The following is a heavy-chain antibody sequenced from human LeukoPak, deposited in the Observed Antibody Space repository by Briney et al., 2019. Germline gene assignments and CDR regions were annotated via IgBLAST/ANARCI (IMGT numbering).Heavy chain of an antibody. CDR1: GYTFTSYY. Sequence: GASVKVSCKASGYTFTSYYMHWVRQAPGQGLEWMGWINPNSGGTNYAQKFQGRVTMTRDTSISTAYMELSRLRSDDTAVYYCARTSYDSSLGAYYFDYWGQGTLVTVSS. CDR2: INPNSGGT. V-gene: IGHV1-2*02. CDR3: ARTSYDSSLGAYYFDY. J-gene: IGHJ4*02. D-gene: IGHD3-22*01.